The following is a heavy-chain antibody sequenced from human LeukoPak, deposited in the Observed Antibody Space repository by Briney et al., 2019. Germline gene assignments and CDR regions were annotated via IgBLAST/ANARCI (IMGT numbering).Heavy chain of an antibody. CDR3: ARAPVTSCRGAFCYPFDY. V-gene: IGHV3-23*01. D-gene: IGHD2-15*01. CDR2: TSSSDAGV. J-gene: IGHJ4*02. CDR1: GFPLSSYA. Sequence: GGSLRLSCAASGFPLSSYAMSWVRQGPGKGLEWVAATSSSDAGVYHADSVRGRFTISRDNSKNTLYLQMNSLRVEDAAVYYCARAPVTSCRGAFCYPFDYWGQGTLVTVSS.